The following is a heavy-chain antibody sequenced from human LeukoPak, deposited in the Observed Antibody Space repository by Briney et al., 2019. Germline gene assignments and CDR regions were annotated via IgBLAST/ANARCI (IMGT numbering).Heavy chain of an antibody. CDR2: INHSGST. CDR3: ARGTIVVVPAASNWFDP. V-gene: IGHV4-34*01. J-gene: IGHJ5*02. D-gene: IGHD2-2*01. Sequence: SETLSLTCAVYGGSFSGYYWSWIRQPPGKGLEWIGQINHSGSTNYNPSLKGRVTISVDTSKNQFSLKLSSVTAADTAVYYCARGTIVVVPAASNWFDPWGQGTLVTVSS. CDR1: GGSFSGYY.